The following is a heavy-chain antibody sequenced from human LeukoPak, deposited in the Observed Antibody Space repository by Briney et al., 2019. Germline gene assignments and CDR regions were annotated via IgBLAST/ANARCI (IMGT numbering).Heavy chain of an antibody. J-gene: IGHJ5*02. V-gene: IGHV3-7*03. CDR2: IKQDGSEK. Sequence: PGRSLRLSCAASGFAFSSYAVHWVRQAPGKGLEWVANIKQDGSEKYYVDSVKGRFTISRDNAKNSLYLQMNSLRAEDTAVYYCARSYSGYDPNWFDPWGQGTLVTVSS. CDR1: GFAFSSYA. CDR3: ARSYSGYDPNWFDP. D-gene: IGHD5-12*01.